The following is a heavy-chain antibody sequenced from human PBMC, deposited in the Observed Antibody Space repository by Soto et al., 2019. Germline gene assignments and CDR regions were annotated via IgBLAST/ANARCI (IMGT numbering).Heavy chain of an antibody. CDR1: GFTFSSYG. J-gene: IGHJ4*02. Sequence: QVQLVESGGGVVQPGRSLRLSCAASGFTFSSYGMHWVRHAPGKGLEWVAVISYDGGNKYYADSVKGRFTISRDNSKNTLYLQKNSLRAEDTAVYYCAKGDRIAAAGHFDYWGQGTLVTVSS. CDR2: ISYDGGNK. D-gene: IGHD6-13*01. CDR3: AKGDRIAAAGHFDY. V-gene: IGHV3-30*18.